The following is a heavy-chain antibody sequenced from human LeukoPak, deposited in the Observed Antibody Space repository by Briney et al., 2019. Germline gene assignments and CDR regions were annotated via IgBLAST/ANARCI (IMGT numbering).Heavy chain of an antibody. D-gene: IGHD3-16*01. J-gene: IGHJ1*01. CDR3: AKDDDWGRYKH. V-gene: IGHV3-23*01. CDR2: ISPSGGIT. CDR1: GFTFSSHG. Sequence: GGTLRLSCAASGFTFSSHGMNWVRQAPGKGLEWVSGISPSGGITYYTDSVKGRFTISRDNSKNSQSLQMNSLRAEDTAVYYCAKDDDWGRYKHWGQGTLVTVSS.